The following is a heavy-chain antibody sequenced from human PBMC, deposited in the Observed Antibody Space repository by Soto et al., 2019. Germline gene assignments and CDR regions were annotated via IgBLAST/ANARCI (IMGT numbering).Heavy chain of an antibody. CDR2: ISYDGGDT. Sequence: SLRLSCADSGFTFTAFAIHWVRQAPGKGLEWVAIISYDGGDTHFADSVKGRLTISRDNSKNTVYLHMNSLRPEDTAVYYCARDRFFDSYSFDYWGQGTLVTVSS. CDR1: GFTFTAFA. J-gene: IGHJ4*02. CDR3: ARDRFFDSYSFDY. D-gene: IGHD3-9*01. V-gene: IGHV3-30-3*01.